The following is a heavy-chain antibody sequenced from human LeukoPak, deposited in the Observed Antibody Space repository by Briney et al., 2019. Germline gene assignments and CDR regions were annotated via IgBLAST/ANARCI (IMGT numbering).Heavy chain of an antibody. J-gene: IGHJ6*02. CDR1: GFTFTTYW. CDR3: ARDAVDTANAV. CDR2: INSDGSIT. Sequence: GGSLRLSCAASGFTFTTYWVHWVRQAPGKGLVWVSHINSDGSITSYADSVKGRFTISRDNAKNTLYLQMNSLRAEDTAVYYCARDAVDTANAVWGQGTTVTVS. V-gene: IGHV3-74*01. D-gene: IGHD5-18*01.